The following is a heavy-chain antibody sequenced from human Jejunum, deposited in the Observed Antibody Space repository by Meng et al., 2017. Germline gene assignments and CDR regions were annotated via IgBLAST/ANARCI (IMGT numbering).Heavy chain of an antibody. CDR3: ARSFWNYYYIDY. J-gene: IGHJ4*02. CDR1: GAFISSSNW. CDR2: VYHSGST. Sequence: QVQLQESGPGLVKPSGTLSPTCGVSGAFISSSNWWSWVRQPPGKGLEWIGEVYHSGSTNNNPSLRSRVIISVDKSNNQFSLKLSSVTAADTAVYYCARSFWNYYYIDYWGQGALVTVSS. V-gene: IGHV4-4*02. D-gene: IGHD3-3*01.